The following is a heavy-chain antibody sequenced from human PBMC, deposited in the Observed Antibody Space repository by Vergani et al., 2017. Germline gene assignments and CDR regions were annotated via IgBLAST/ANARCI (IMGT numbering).Heavy chain of an antibody. J-gene: IGHJ4*02. CDR1: GGSISSGSYY. V-gene: IGHV4-61*02. D-gene: IGHD3-10*01. CDR2: IYTSGST. Sequence: QVQLQESGPGLVKPSQTLSLTCTVSGGSISSGSYYWSWIRQPAGKGLEWIGRIYTSGSTNYNPSLKRRVPISVDTSKNQFSLKLSSVTAADTAVYYCARVQRGVTPDYWGQGTLVTVSS. CDR3: ARVQRGVTPDY.